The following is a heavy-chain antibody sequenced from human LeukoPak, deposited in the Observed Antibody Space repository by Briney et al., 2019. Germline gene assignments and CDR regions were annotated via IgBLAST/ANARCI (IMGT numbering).Heavy chain of an antibody. CDR1: GFSFSTYA. V-gene: IGHV3-30*04. CDR3: ARDLQYLLLMGEIDY. CDR2: ISYDGSNK. J-gene: IGHJ4*02. D-gene: IGHD2-2*01. Sequence: GGSLRLSCAASGFSFSTYAMHWVRQALGKGLEWVALISYDGSNKYYADSVKGRFTISRDNSKNTLYLQMHSLRADDTAVYYCARDLQYLLLMGEIDYWGQGTLVTVSS.